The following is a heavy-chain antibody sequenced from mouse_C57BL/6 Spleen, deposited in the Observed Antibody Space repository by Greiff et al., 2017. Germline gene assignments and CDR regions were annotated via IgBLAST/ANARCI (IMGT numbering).Heavy chain of an antibody. CDR1: GYTFTSYW. CDR2: IHPNSGST. Sequence: VQLQQSGAELVKPGASVKLSCKASGYTFTSYWMHWVKQRPGQGLEWIGMIHPNSGSTNYNEKFKSKATLTVDKSSSTAYMQLSSLTSEDSEVYYCARAFITTVVATDDYWGQGTTLTVSS. V-gene: IGHV1-64*01. D-gene: IGHD1-1*01. CDR3: ARAFITTVVATDDY. J-gene: IGHJ2*01.